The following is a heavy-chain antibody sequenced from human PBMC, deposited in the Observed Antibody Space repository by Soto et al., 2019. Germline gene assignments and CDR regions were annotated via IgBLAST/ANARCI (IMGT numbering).Heavy chain of an antibody. CDR1: GFTFANYA. V-gene: IGHV3-23*04. CDR2: ISVGAGTT. J-gene: IGHJ3*02. CDR3: AIDGDDNRPPDALDI. Sequence: EVQLVESGGDLVQPGGSLRLSCATSGFTFANYAMTWVRQAPGKGLEWVSTISVGAGTTWYAGSVKGRFTVNRDNSKNTLYLQMNSLRVEDTALYYCAIDGDDNRPPDALDIWGQGTMVTVSS. D-gene: IGHD3-22*01.